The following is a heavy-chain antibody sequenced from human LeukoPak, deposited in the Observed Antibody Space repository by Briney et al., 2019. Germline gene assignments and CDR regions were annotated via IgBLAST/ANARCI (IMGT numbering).Heavy chain of an antibody. D-gene: IGHD3-9*01. CDR2: IKSRVDGGTT. J-gene: IGHJ4*02. CDR3: TIGGPYYDILTGHLTSTY. Sequence: GGSLRLSCAVSEFIFSNAWMNWVRQAPGKGLEWVGHIKSRVDGGTTDYGAPVKGRFTVSRSDTGNTLYLHMNNLKTEDTAVYYCTIGGPYYDILTGHLTSTYWGQGTLVTVSS. CDR1: EFIFSNAW. V-gene: IGHV3-15*01.